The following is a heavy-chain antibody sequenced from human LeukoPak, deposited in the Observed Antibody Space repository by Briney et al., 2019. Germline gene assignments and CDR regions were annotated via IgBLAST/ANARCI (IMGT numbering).Heavy chain of an antibody. V-gene: IGHV4-34*01. J-gene: IGHJ4*02. D-gene: IGHD7-27*01. CDR3: TKTSPGVPLDF. CDR2: ISHTGRT. Sequence: SETLSLTCAVSGVSFSGSYWSWIRQPPGKGPEWVGKISHTGRTSYNPSLKSRVTISLDTSKNQFSLRLSFVTAADTAVYYCTKTSPGVPLDFWGQGTLVTVSS. CDR1: GVSFSGSY.